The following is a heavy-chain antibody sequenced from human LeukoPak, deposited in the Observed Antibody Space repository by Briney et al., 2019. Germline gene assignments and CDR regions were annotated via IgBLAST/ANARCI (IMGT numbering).Heavy chain of an antibody. CDR2: INHSGST. V-gene: IGHV4-34*01. D-gene: IGHD5-18*01. Sequence: SETLSLTCAVYGGSFSGYYWSWIRQPPGKGLEWIGEINHSGSTYYNPSLRSRVTISIDTSKNQFSLRLNSVTATDTAVYYCARVGGYSYGNYYFNYWGQGTLVTVSS. CDR1: GGSFSGYY. CDR3: ARVGGYSYGNYYFNY. J-gene: IGHJ4*02.